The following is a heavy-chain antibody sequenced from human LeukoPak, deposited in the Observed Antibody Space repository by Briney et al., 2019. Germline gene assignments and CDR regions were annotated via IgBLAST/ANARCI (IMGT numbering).Heavy chain of an antibody. CDR3: ASAHSGGWYFERRFDN. J-gene: IGHJ4*02. CDR1: GDSISSNNW. V-gene: IGHV4-4*02. Sequence: SETLSLTCAVSGDSISSNNWWSWVRQPPGKGLEWIGEIYHTGSTNYNPSLKSRSTISLDRSKSQFSLKLNSVTAADTAVYYCASAHSGGWYFERRFDNWSQGTLVTVSS. D-gene: IGHD6-19*01. CDR2: IYHTGST.